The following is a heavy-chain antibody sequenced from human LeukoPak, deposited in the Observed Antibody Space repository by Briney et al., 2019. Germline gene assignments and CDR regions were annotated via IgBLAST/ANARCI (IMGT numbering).Heavy chain of an antibody. CDR2: ITTSGAGT. CDR1: GITFSNYG. J-gene: IGHJ2*01. Sequence: PGGSLRLSCAASGITFSNYGMSWVRQAPGKGLEWVSSITTSGAGTTCVDSVTGRFTISRDNSKNTLYLEMNSLRAEDTALYYCAKNFLGSVPFSWYFDFWGRGTLVTVSS. CDR3: AKNFLGSVPFSWYFDF. D-gene: IGHD3-3*01. V-gene: IGHV3-23*01.